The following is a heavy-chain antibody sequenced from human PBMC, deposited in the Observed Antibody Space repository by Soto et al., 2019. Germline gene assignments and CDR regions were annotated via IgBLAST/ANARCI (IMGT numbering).Heavy chain of an antibody. CDR1: GYTFSSFD. J-gene: IGHJ6*03. Sequence: QVQLVQSGAEVRKPGASVKVSCKASGYTFSSFDINWVRQAAGHGLEWMGWMTPNSGHTGYAQKFQGRVTMTRNTPTSTVGMELSSLTSEDPSVYYLARGVEEDSGSGSYGYMDVGGRGTTVTASS. D-gene: IGHD3-10*01. CDR2: MTPNSGHT. CDR3: ARGVEEDSGSGSYGYMDV. V-gene: IGHV1-8*01.